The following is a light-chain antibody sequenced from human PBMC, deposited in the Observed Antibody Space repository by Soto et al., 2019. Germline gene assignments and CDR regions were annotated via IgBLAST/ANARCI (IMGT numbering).Light chain of an antibody. CDR3: QQYGYSFWT. CDR2: SAS. Sequence: EIVLTQSPGTLSLSPGERATLPCRAGQSVSSNYLAWYRQKPGQAPRLLIYSASSRATGIPDRFSGSGSGTDYTLTISRLEPEDSAVYYCQQYGYSFWTFGQGTKVDIK. CDR1: QSVSSNY. V-gene: IGKV3-20*01. J-gene: IGKJ1*01.